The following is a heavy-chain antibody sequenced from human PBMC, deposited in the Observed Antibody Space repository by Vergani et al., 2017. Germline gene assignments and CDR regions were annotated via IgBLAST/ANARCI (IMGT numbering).Heavy chain of an antibody. CDR1: DSSIMTNPY. Sequence: QVQLQESGPGLVKPSETLTLTCDVSDSSIMTNPYWGWFRQSPGKGLEWIGCIHHSGDTHYNSFLKSRVYISIVSSSKFSLSLTPVTAADTAIYYCARHRGSGGFFPSSYFYGMDVWGHGTTVTVSS. CDR3: ARHRGSGGFFPSSYFYGMDV. V-gene: IGHV4-38-2*01. CDR2: IHHSGDT. J-gene: IGHJ6*02. D-gene: IGHD3-10*01.